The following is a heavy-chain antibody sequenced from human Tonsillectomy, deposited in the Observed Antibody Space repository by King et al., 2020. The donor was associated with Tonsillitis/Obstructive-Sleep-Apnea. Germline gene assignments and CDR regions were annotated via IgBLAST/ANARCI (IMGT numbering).Heavy chain of an antibody. J-gene: IGHJ4*02. CDR3: ARGGDQAFDY. Sequence: VQLVESGGGVVQPGRSLRLSCAASGFTFTRYGMHWVRQAPGKGLEWVAVIWYDGRTKNYADSVKGPLTISRHSSKNTMYLQMNSLRTDETAVYYCARGGDQAFDYWGQGTLVTVSS. D-gene: IGHD3-10*01. CDR2: IWYDGRTK. CDR1: GFTFTRYG. V-gene: IGHV3-33*01.